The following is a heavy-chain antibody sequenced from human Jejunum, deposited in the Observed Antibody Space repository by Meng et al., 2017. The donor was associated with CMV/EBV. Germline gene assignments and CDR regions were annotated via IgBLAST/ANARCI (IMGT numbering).Heavy chain of an antibody. Sequence: KGSGYPFTTYWLGWVRQMPGKGLECMGIIYPGDSDTKYSPSFQGQVTISADKSINTAYLQWSSLQASDTAMYYCARSTTVTDFDSWGQGTLVTVSS. D-gene: IGHD4-11*01. CDR2: IYPGDSDT. V-gene: IGHV5-51*01. CDR1: GYPFTTYW. CDR3: ARSTTVTDFDS. J-gene: IGHJ4*02.